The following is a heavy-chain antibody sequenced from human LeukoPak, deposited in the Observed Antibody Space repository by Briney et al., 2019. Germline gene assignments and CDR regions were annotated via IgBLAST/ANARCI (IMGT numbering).Heavy chain of an antibody. J-gene: IGHJ4*02. D-gene: IGHD1-26*01. Sequence: PSETLSLTCTVSGGSISSSSYYWGWIRQPPGKGLEWIGSIYYSGSTYYNPSLKSRVTISVDTSKNQFSLKLSSGTAAGTAVYSCARHSGEQVFDYWGQGTLVTVSS. CDR3: ARHSGEQVFDY. V-gene: IGHV4-39*01. CDR2: IYYSGST. CDR1: GGSISSSSYY.